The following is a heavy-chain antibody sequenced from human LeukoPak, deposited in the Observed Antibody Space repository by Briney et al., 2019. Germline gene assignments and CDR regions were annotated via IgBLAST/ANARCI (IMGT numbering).Heavy chain of an antibody. CDR3: TRGGRSGSDN. D-gene: IGHD3-10*01. Sequence: GGSLRLSCAASGFTFSRYSMTWVRQAPGKGLEWISFISSSRSTTYYADSVRGRFTISRDNTKNSLYLQMNSLRDDDTALYYCTRGGRSGSDNWGQGTLVTVSS. V-gene: IGHV3-48*02. J-gene: IGHJ4*02. CDR1: GFTFSRYS. CDR2: ISSSRSTT.